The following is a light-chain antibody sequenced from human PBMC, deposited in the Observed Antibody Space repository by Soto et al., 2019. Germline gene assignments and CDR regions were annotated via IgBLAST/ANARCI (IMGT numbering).Light chain of an antibody. J-gene: IGLJ1*01. CDR1: SSNIGAGYD. CDR3: QSYDSSLSGLV. CDR2: GNS. Sequence: QSVLTQPPSVSGAPGQRVTISCTGSSSNIGAGYDVHWYQQLPGTAPKLLIYGNSNRPSGVPDRFSGSKSGTSASLAITGLQAEDEADYYCQSYDSSLSGLVFGTGPK. V-gene: IGLV1-40*01.